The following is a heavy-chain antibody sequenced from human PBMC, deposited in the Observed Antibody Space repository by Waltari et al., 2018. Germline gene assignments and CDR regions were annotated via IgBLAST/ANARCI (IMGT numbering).Heavy chain of an antibody. Sequence: QVQLVQSGAEVKKPGSSVKVSCKASGGTFSSYAISWVRQAPGQGLEWMGGIIPIFGTANYAQKFQGRVTITADESTSTAYMELSSLRSEDTAVYYCARGTYYYDSSGYTGPFDYWGQGTLVTVSS. J-gene: IGHJ4*02. CDR2: IIPIFGTA. CDR1: GGTFSSYA. D-gene: IGHD3-22*01. CDR3: ARGTYYYDSSGYTGPFDY. V-gene: IGHV1-69*01.